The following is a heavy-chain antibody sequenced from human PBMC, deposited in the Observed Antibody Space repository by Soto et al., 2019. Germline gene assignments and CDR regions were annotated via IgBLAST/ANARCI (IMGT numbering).Heavy chain of an antibody. V-gene: IGHV3-23*01. D-gene: IGHD6-13*01. CDR2: ISGSGGST. J-gene: IGHJ4*02. Sequence: EVQLLESGGGLVQPGGSLRLSCAASGFTFSSYAMSWVRQAPGKGLEWVSAISGSGGSTYYADSVKGRFTISRDNSKNTLYLQMNSLRAEDTAVYYCSKDKNQQLGVDYWGQGTLVTVSS. CDR3: SKDKNQQLGVDY. CDR1: GFTFSSYA.